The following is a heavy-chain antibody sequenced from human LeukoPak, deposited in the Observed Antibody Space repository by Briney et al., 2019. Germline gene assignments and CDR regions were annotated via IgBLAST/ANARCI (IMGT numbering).Heavy chain of an antibody. Sequence: PGGSLRLSCAASGFTFSIYSMNWVRQAPGKGLEWVSSIGGSSSSLYYAESVKGRFTISRDNARNSLYLQMNSLRAEDTAVYYCAKEAGQDYGALDAFDVWAKGQWSPSLQ. CDR2: IGGSSSSL. V-gene: IGHV3-21*01. CDR1: GFTFSIYS. J-gene: IGHJ3*01. D-gene: IGHD4-17*01. CDR3: AKEAGQDYGALDAFDV.